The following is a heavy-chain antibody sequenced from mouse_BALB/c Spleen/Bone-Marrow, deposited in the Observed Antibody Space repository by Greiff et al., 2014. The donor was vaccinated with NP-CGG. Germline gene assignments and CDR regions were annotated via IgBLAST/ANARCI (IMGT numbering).Heavy chain of an antibody. J-gene: IGHJ4*01. D-gene: IGHD4-1*01. CDR3: TRRWDYAMDY. CDR2: IDPETGGT. V-gene: IGHV1-15*01. CDR1: GYTFTDYE. Sequence: QVQLQQSGAELVRPGASVTLSCKASGYTFTDYEMHWVKQTPVHGLEWIGAIDPETGGTAYNQKFKGKATLTADKSSSTAYMELRSLTSEDSAVYYCTRRWDYAMDYWGQGTSVTVSS.